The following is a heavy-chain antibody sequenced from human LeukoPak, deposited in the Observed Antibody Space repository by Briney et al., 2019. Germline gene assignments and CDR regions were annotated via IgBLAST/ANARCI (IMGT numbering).Heavy chain of an antibody. CDR1: GGSISSGGYY. Sequence: PSQTLSLTCTVSGGSISSGGYYWSWIRQHPGKGLEWIGYIYYSGSTYYNPSLKSRVTISVDTSKNQFSLKLSSVTAAGTAVYYCARERVDGDYDDSLDYWGQGTLVTVSS. CDR2: IYYSGST. V-gene: IGHV4-31*03. CDR3: ARERVDGDYDDSLDY. D-gene: IGHD4-17*01. J-gene: IGHJ4*02.